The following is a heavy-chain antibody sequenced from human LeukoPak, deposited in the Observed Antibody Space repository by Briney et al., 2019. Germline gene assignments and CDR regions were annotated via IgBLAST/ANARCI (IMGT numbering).Heavy chain of an antibody. Sequence: SETLSLTCTVSGGSISGYYWSWIRQPPGKGLEWIGYIYYSGSTKYNPSLKSRVTISVDTSKNQFSLKLSSVTAADTAVYYCARDAWELPGAFDIWGQGTMVTVS. CDR3: ARDAWELPGAFDI. V-gene: IGHV4-59*01. CDR1: GGSISGYY. J-gene: IGHJ3*02. D-gene: IGHD1-26*01. CDR2: IYYSGST.